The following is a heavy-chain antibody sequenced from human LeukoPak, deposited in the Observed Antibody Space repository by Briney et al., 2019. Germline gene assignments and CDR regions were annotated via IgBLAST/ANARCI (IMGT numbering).Heavy chain of an antibody. CDR3: AREDFYDSGSNDY. V-gene: IGHV1-8*03. J-gene: IGHJ4*02. CDR2: MNPNSGIT. Sequence: GASVKVSCKASGYSFTNYDINWVRQATGQGLEWMGWMNPNSGITTYAQKFQGRVTITRNTSISTAYMELSSLRSEDTAVYYCAREDFYDSGSNDYWGQGTLVTVSP. D-gene: IGHD3-22*01. CDR1: GYSFTNYD.